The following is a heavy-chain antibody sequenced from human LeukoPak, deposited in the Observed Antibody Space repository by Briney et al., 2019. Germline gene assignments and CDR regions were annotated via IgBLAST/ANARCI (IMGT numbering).Heavy chain of an antibody. J-gene: IGHJ4*02. Sequence: PGGSLRLSCAASGFTVSSNYMSLVRQAPGKGLEWVSVIYSGGSTYYADSVKGRFTISRDNSRNTLYLQMNSLRAEDTAVYYCARDLQTTYCSGGSCYGSAVYWGQGTLVTVSS. CDR1: GFTVSSNY. CDR2: IYSGGST. D-gene: IGHD2-15*01. V-gene: IGHV3-66*01. CDR3: ARDLQTTYCSGGSCYGSAVY.